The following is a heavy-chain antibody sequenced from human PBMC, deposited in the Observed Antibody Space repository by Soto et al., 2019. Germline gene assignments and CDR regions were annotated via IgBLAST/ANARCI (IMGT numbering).Heavy chain of an antibody. V-gene: IGHV3-74*01. J-gene: IGHJ6*02. D-gene: IGHD2-2*01. CDR1: GFTFSSYW. Sequence: EVQLVESGGGLVQPGGSLRLSCAASGFTFSSYWMHWVRQAPGKGLVWVSRINSDGSSTSYVDSVKGRFTISRDNAKNTLYLQMNSLRAEDTAVYYCAREDVQLPPYGMDVWGQGTTVTVSS. CDR2: INSDGSST. CDR3: AREDVQLPPYGMDV.